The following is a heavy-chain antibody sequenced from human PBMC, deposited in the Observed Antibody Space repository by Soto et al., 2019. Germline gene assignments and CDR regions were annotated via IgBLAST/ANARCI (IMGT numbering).Heavy chain of an antibody. CDR1: GGSISSSNW. D-gene: IGHD3-10*01. Sequence: QVQLQESGPGLVKPSGTLSLTCAVSGGSISSSNWWSWVRQTPGKGLEWIGEIYHSGSTNYNPSLKSRVTISVDKSKNQFSLKLISVSAADTAVYYCARERAFGESSPGYYYYGMDVWGQGTTVTVSS. V-gene: IGHV4-4*02. CDR3: ARERAFGESSPGYYYYGMDV. J-gene: IGHJ6*02. CDR2: IYHSGST.